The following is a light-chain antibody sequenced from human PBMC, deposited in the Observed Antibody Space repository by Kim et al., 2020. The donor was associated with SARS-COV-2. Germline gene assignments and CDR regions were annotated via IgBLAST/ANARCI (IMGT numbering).Light chain of an antibody. CDR2: DAS. Sequence: ASVGETFTITCQARQDINNHLNWYQQKPGKAPKLLIYDASNLETGVPSRFSGSGSGTDFTFAINSLQPEDMTTYYCQQYDNVPLTYGGGTKVDIK. J-gene: IGKJ4*01. V-gene: IGKV1-33*01. CDR3: QQYDNVPLT. CDR1: QDINNH.